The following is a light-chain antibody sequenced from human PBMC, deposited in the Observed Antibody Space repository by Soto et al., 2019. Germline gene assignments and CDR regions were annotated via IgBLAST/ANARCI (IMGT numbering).Light chain of an antibody. CDR1: QSISYW. CDR3: QHYANYPIT. J-gene: IGKJ4*01. Sequence: DIQMTQSPSTLSASVGDRVTITCRASQSISYWLAWYQQKPGKAPKLLIYKASILESGVPSRFSGSGSGTEFSLTISSLQPDDFATYYCQHYANYPITFGGGTKVEIK. V-gene: IGKV1-5*03. CDR2: KAS.